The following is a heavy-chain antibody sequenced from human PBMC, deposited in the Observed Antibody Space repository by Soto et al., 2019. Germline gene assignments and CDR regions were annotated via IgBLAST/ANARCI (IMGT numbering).Heavy chain of an antibody. CDR2: TYYRSKWYT. Sequence: SQTLSLTCAISGDSISSNKTSWNWIRQSPSRGLEWLGQTYYRSKWYTDYAGSVKSRITINSDTSKNQVSLQLASVTPEDTAVYYCASALTKGRGVHWYYFDSWGHGTLVTDSP. CDR3: ASALTKGRGVHWYYFDS. J-gene: IGHJ4*01. V-gene: IGHV6-1*01. CDR1: GDSISSNKTS. D-gene: IGHD3-10*01.